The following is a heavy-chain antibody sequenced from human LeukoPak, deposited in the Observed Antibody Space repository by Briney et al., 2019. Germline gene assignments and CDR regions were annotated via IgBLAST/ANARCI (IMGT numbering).Heavy chain of an antibody. J-gene: IGHJ1*01. V-gene: IGHV4-39*01. D-gene: IGHD3-22*01. CDR2: IYFSGRT. CDR1: GDSVSRSDSY. Sequence: TSETLSLTCSVSGDSVSRSDSYWDWIRQPPGKGLEWIGTIYFSGRTYYSPSLKSQVTMSVDPSNNQFSLNLRSVTAADTAVYYCARRRYYDGSGYLEWGQGTLLSVSS. CDR3: ARRRYYDGSGYLE.